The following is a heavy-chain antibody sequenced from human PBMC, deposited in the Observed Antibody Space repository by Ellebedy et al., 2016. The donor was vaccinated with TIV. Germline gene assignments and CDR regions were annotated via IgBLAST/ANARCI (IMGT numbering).Heavy chain of an antibody. V-gene: IGHV1-2*04. CDR2: INPNSGGT. J-gene: IGHJ4*02. CDR3: ARDRGVYGSGSYYPPVSVDY. D-gene: IGHD3-10*01. CDR1: GYTFTGYY. Sequence: ASVKVSXXASGYTFTGYYMHWVRQAPGQGLEWMGWINPNSGGTNYAQKFQGWVTMTRDTSISTAYMELSRLRSDDTAVYYCARDRGVYGSGSYYPPVSVDYWGQGTLVTVSS.